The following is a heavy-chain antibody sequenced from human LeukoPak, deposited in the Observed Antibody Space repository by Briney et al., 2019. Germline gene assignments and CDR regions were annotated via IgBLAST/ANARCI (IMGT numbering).Heavy chain of an antibody. Sequence: PSETLSLTCTVSGGSISSYYWSWIRQPPGKGLEWIGYIYYTGSTNYNPSLKSRVTISVDTSNNQFSLKLSSVTAADTAVYFCARDLGGNHFDYWGQGTLVTVSS. J-gene: IGHJ4*02. D-gene: IGHD3-16*01. CDR1: GGSISSYY. V-gene: IGHV4-59*01. CDR3: ARDLGGNHFDY. CDR2: IYYTGST.